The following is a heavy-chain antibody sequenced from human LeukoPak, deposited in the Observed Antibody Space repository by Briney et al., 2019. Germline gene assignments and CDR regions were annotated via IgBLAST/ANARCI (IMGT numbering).Heavy chain of an antibody. J-gene: IGHJ4*02. D-gene: IGHD2-2*01. V-gene: IGHV3-21*01. Sequence: GGSLRLSCAASAFAFNSYAMSWVRQAPGKGLEWVSSISSSSSYIYYADSVKGRFTISRDNAKNSLYLQMNSPRAEDTAVYYCARYCSSTSCSSAPFDYWGQGTLVTVSS. CDR1: AFAFNSYA. CDR2: ISSSSSYI. CDR3: ARYCSSTSCSSAPFDY.